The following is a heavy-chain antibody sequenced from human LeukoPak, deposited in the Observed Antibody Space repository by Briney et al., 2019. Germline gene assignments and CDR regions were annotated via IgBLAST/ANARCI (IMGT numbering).Heavy chain of an antibody. Sequence: GASVKVSRKASGYTFTSYDINWVRQATGQGLEWMGWMNPNSGNTGYAQKFQGRVTMTRNTSISTAYMELSSLRSEDTAVYYCARRGYNWNDLYYYYGMDVWGQGTTVTVSS. CDR3: ARRGYNWNDLYYYYGMDV. CDR2: MNPNSGNT. J-gene: IGHJ6*02. V-gene: IGHV1-8*01. CDR1: GYTFTSYD. D-gene: IGHD1-1*01.